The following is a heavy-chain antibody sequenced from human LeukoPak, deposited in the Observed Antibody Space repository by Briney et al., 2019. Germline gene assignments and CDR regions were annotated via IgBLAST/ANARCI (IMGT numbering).Heavy chain of an antibody. CDR2: IYYSGST. V-gene: IGHV4-39*01. CDR1: GGSISSSSYY. Sequence: SETLSLTCTVSGGSISSSSYYWGWIRHPPGKGLEWIGSIYYSGSTYYNPSLKSRVTISVDTSKNQFSLKLSSVTAADTAVYYCARPNFLGVMTAPSAFDIWGQGTMVTVSS. D-gene: IGHD2-21*02. J-gene: IGHJ3*02. CDR3: ARPNFLGVMTAPSAFDI.